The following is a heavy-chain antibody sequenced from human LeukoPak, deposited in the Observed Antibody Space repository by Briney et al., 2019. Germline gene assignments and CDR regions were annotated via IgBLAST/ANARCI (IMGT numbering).Heavy chain of an antibody. Sequence: GGPLRLSCAASGFTFSSYGLHWVRQAPGKGLEWVAVISYDGSNKYYADSVKGRFTISRDNSKNTLYLQMNSLRAEDTAVYYCAKLWGTQYCSSTSCYFDYWGQGTLVTVSS. V-gene: IGHV3-30*18. CDR1: GFTFSSYG. J-gene: IGHJ4*02. CDR2: ISYDGSNK. CDR3: AKLWGTQYCSSTSCYFDY. D-gene: IGHD2-2*01.